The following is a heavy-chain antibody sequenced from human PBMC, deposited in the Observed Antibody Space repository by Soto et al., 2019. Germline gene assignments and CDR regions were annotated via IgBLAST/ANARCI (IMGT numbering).Heavy chain of an antibody. J-gene: IGHJ4*01. V-gene: IGHV4-61*03. D-gene: IGHD3-3*01. CDR2: AYYSGTT. CDR3: AVWSALTQYYFDS. Sequence: SATLSLTCTVSGGSIDSGDYYWSWIRQPPGKGLEWIGYAYYSGTTVYNPSLKSRVSISVDTSKKHVSLRLNSVTAADTAVYYCAVWSALTQYYFDSWGHGTLVTVSS. CDR1: GGSIDSGDYY.